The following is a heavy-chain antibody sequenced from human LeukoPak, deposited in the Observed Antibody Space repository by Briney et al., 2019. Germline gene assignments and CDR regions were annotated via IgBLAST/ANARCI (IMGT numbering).Heavy chain of an antibody. D-gene: IGHD3-9*01. V-gene: IGHV3-21*01. J-gene: IGHJ3*02. CDR2: ISSSGTYV. CDR3: ARASSKQLAGYLPDGFDI. Sequence: GGSLRLSCAASGFTFSTYWMSWVRQAPGKGLEWVSSISSSGTYVYYADSVKGRFTISRDNAKNSLSLQMNSLRADDAAVYYCARASSKQLAGYLPDGFDIWGQGTMVTVSS. CDR1: GFTFSTYW.